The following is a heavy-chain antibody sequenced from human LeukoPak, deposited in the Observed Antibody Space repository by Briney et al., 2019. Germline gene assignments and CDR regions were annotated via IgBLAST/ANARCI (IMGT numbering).Heavy chain of an antibody. D-gene: IGHD3-3*01. CDR2: IDWDDDK. CDR3: ARSLSYFDFWSGYDPPYYFDY. Sequence: SGPTLVNPTQTLTLTCTFSGFSLSTSGMRVSWIRQPPGKALEWLARIDWDDDKFYSTSLKTRLTISKDTSKDQVVLTMTNMDPEDRATYYCARSLSYFDFWSGYDPPYYFDYWGQGTLVTVSS. V-gene: IGHV2-70*04. J-gene: IGHJ4*02. CDR1: GFSLSTSGMR.